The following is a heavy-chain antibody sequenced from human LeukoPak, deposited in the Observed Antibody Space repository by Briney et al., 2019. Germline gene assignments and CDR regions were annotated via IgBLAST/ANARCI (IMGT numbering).Heavy chain of an antibody. Sequence: GGSLRLSCAGSGFTFSNYAIQWVRQAPGKGLEWVAIISFDGSRKYYGDSVKGRFNISRDNSQNTLFLQMTSLRPEDTAVYYCAKEYSGYDFDYWGQGTLVTVSS. CDR3: AKEYSGYDFDY. J-gene: IGHJ4*02. CDR1: GFTFSNYA. CDR2: ISFDGSRK. D-gene: IGHD5-12*01. V-gene: IGHV3-30*01.